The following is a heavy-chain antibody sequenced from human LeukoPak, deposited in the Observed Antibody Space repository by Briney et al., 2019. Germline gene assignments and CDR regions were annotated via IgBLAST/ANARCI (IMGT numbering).Heavy chain of an antibody. V-gene: IGHV3-7*01. CDR3: VRDGAHWDLDY. J-gene: IGHJ4*02. CDR2: IKPDGSDK. Sequence: GGSLRLSCAASGFTFSNYWMRWVRQAPGKGLEWVANIKPDGSDKYYVDSVKGRFTISRDNAKKSLYLQINSLRTEDTAVYYCVRDGAHWDLDYWGQGTLVTVSS. D-gene: IGHD7-27*01. CDR1: GFTFSNYW.